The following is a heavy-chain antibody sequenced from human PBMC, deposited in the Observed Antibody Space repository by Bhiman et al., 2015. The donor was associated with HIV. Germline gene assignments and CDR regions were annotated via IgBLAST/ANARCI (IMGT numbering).Heavy chain of an antibody. CDR2: IKQDGSEK. J-gene: IGHJ4*02. CDR1: GFTFSNYW. V-gene: IGHV3-7*01. Sequence: EVQLVESGGGLVQPGGSLRLSCAASGFTFSNYWMSWVRQAPGKGLEWVANIKQDGSEKYYVDSVKGRFTISRDNAKNSLYLQMNSLRAEDMAVYYCARDRRGSGSGWYCDYWGQGTLVTVSS. CDR3: ARDRRGSGSGWYCDY. D-gene: IGHD6-19*01.